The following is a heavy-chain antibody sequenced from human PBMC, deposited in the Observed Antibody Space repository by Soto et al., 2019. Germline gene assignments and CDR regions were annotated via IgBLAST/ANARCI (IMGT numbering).Heavy chain of an antibody. D-gene: IGHD6-13*01. CDR2: INPSSGGT. Sequence: QVQLVQSGAEVKKPGASVKVSCKASGYPLTAKYLHWVRQAPGQGLEWMGWINPSSGGTKEAQKFRGGVTMTRDTAISAAYMELSRLTSDDTAVYYCARGGSSWTEWFDPWGQGTLVTVSS. J-gene: IGHJ5*02. V-gene: IGHV1-2*02. CDR1: GYPLTAKY. CDR3: ARGGSSWTEWFDP.